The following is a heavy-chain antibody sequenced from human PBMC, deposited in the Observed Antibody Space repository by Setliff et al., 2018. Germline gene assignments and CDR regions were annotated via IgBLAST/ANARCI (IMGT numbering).Heavy chain of an antibody. CDR2: IYYGGSA. CDR1: GGSISSSNYY. V-gene: IGHV4-39*07. J-gene: IGHJ4*02. D-gene: IGHD2-15*01. CDR3: ARILGYCSGGSCYVPY. Sequence: SETLSLTCTVSGGSISSSNYYWGWIRQPPGKGLEWIGNIYYGGSACYNPSLKSRVTISVDTSKNQFSLKLSSVTAADTAMYYCARILGYCSGGSCYVPYWGQGTLVTVSS.